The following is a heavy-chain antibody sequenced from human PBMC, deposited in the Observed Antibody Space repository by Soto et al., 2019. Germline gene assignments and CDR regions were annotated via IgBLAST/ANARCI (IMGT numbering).Heavy chain of an antibody. CDR2: IDGVGTGT. J-gene: IGHJ4*02. CDR3: TTVFXY. CDR1: GFTFTNYW. V-gene: IGHV3-74*01. Sequence: EVQLVQSGGGSVQPGGSLRLSCAASGFTFTNYWMHWVRQVPGKGLVWVSRIDGVGTGTSYSDSVRGRFTISRDNAENTXXLXXXSLRAEDTAVYYCTTVFXYXGQVXL.